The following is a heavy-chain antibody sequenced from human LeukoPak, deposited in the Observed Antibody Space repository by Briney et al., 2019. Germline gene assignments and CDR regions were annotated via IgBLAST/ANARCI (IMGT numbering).Heavy chain of an antibody. D-gene: IGHD6-13*01. J-gene: IGHJ4*02. V-gene: IGHV3-23*01. CDR3: AKGGIAAAGISSWYFDY. Sequence: ESGGGLVKPGGSLRLSCAASGFTFSSYARSWVRQAPGKGLEWVSAISGSGGSTYYADSVKGRFTISRDNSKNTLYLQMNSLRAEDTAVYYCAKGGIAAAGISSWYFDYWGQGTLVTVSS. CDR2: ISGSGGST. CDR1: GFTFSSYA.